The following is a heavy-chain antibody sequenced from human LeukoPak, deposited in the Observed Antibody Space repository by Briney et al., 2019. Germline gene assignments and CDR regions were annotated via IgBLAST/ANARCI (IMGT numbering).Heavy chain of an antibody. CDR1: GGSITNYY. Sequence: SETLSLTCTVSGGSITNYYWSWIRQPPGKGLEWIGEINHSGSTNYNPSLKSRVTISVDTSKNQFSLKLSPVTAADTAVYYCARVRGYQPLLDYFDYWGQGTLVTVSS. D-gene: IGHD2-2*01. J-gene: IGHJ4*02. CDR2: INHSGST. V-gene: IGHV4-34*01. CDR3: ARVRGYQPLLDYFDY.